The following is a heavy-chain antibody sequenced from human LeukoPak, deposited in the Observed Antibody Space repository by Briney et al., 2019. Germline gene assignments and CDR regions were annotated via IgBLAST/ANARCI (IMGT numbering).Heavy chain of an antibody. Sequence: PGGSLRLSCAASGFTFNNYAMTWVRQAPGKGLGWVSDISGSGGTTLYADSVKGRFTISRDNSKSTLYLQMNSLRAEDTAVYYCAKDQGIQLWLKYFQHWGQGTLVTVSS. CDR2: ISGSGGTT. CDR1: GFTFNNYA. CDR3: AKDQGIQLWLKYFQH. V-gene: IGHV3-23*01. J-gene: IGHJ1*01. D-gene: IGHD5-18*01.